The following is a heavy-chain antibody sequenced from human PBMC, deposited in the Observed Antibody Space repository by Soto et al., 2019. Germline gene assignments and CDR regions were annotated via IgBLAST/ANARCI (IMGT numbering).Heavy chain of an antibody. D-gene: IGHD3-10*01. CDR3: TTVGYYGSGSYLAPYFNY. Sequence: EVQLVESGGGLVKPGGSLRLSCAASGFTFSNVWMNWVRQAPGKGLEWVGRIKSKSDGGTTDYAAPVKGRFTISRDDSKNTLYLQMNGLKTVDTAVYYCTTVGYYGSGSYLAPYFNYWGQGTLVTVSS. V-gene: IGHV3-15*01. CDR2: IKSKSDGGTT. J-gene: IGHJ4*02. CDR1: GFTFSNVW.